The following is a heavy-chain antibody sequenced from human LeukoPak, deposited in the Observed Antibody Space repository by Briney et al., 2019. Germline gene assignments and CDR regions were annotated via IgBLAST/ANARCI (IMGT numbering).Heavy chain of an antibody. J-gene: IGHJ4*02. V-gene: IGHV3-11*04. CDR3: ARVHRYYDALTAYYLPTYFDQ. CDR1: GFTFSDYY. D-gene: IGHD3-9*01. Sequence: GGSLRLSCAASGFTFSDYYMSWIRQAPGKGLEWISYISGGSSTIYFADSMRGRFTISRDNAENSLFLQMTSLKDEDTALYYCARVHRYYDALTAYYLPTYFDQWGQGTLVAVSS. CDR2: ISGGSSTI.